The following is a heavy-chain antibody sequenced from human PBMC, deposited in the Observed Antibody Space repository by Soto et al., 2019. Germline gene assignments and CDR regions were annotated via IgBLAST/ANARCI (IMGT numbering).Heavy chain of an antibody. Sequence: QVQLVESGGGVAQPGRSLRLSCAASGFSFSSYGIHWVRQAPGKGLEWVAVVSSDGSKKSYADSVKGRFTISRDNSKNTVYLQMNSLRGEDAAVYYCGKGAYTYVTTDPFDYWGQGTLVTVSS. D-gene: IGHD1-1*01. CDR1: GFSFSSYG. CDR3: GKGAYTYVTTDPFDY. CDR2: VSSDGSKK. V-gene: IGHV3-30*18. J-gene: IGHJ4*02.